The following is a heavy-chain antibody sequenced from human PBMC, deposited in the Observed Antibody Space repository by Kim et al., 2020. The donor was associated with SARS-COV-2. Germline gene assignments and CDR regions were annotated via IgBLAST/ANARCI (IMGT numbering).Heavy chain of an antibody. CDR3: TTLGRTYDSQKGVDY. Sequence: DSVKGRFTISRDNAKNTLYLQMSSLRAEDTAVYYCTTLGRTYDSQKGVDYWGQGTLVAVSS. J-gene: IGHJ4*02. D-gene: IGHD1-1*01. V-gene: IGHV3-74*01.